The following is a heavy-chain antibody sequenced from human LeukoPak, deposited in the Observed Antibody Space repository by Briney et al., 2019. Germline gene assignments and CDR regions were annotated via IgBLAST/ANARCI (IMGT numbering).Heavy chain of an antibody. CDR1: GFTFTSSA. V-gene: IGHV1-58*01. D-gene: IGHD3-10*01. CDR2: IVVGSGNT. J-gene: IGHJ3*02. Sequence: SVKVSCKASGFTFTSSAVQWVRQARGQRLEWIGWIVVGSGNTNYAQKFQERVTITRDMSTSTAYMELSSLRSEDTAVYYCAAIFENSGSYSDDAFDIWGQGTMVTISS. CDR3: AAIFENSGSYSDDAFDI.